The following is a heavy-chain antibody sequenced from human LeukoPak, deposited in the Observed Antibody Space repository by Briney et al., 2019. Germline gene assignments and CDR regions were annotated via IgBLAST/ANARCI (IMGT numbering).Heavy chain of an antibody. CDR2: IKSKTAGGTT. J-gene: IGHJ4*02. Sequence: PGGSLRLSCAASGCTFSKAWMTWVRQAPGKGLEWVGRIKSKTAGGTTDYAAPVKGRFTISRDDSKNTLYLEMNSLKTEDTAVYYCTTGESMVGTTIHVRWADWGQGTLVTVSS. CDR3: TTGESMVGTTIHVRWAD. D-gene: IGHD1-26*01. CDR1: GCTFSKAW. V-gene: IGHV3-15*01.